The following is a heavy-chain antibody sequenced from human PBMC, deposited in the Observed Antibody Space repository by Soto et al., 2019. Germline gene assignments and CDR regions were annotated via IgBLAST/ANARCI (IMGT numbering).Heavy chain of an antibody. D-gene: IGHD3-22*01. Sequence: SETMSLTCAVYGGSLSGYEWGWIRPPPGKGQEWIGEINHSGSTNYNPSLKSRTTISVDTSKNQFSLNLSSVTAADTAVYYCARATYSYTMIDHPFDSWGQGTLVTVSS. J-gene: IGHJ4*02. CDR3: ARATYSYTMIDHPFDS. CDR2: INHSGST. V-gene: IGHV4-34*01. CDR1: GGSLSGYE.